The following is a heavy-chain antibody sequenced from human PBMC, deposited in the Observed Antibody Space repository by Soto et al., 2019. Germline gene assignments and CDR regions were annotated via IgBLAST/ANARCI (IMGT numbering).Heavy chain of an antibody. D-gene: IGHD5-12*01. CDR1: GYTFTSYG. CDR3: ARVQSCYDFAY. CDR2: ISAYNGNT. Sequence: QVQLVQSGAEVKKPGASVKVSCKASGYTFTSYGITWVRQAPGQGLEWMGWISAYNGNTHYAQKLQCRDTMTTDTCTCRAYMELRSLRSDDTAAYYCARVQSCYDFAYWGQGTLVTVSS. V-gene: IGHV1-18*01. J-gene: IGHJ4*02.